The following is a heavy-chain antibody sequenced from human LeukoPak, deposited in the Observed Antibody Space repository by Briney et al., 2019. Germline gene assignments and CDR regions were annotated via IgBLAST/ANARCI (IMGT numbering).Heavy chain of an antibody. Sequence: PSETLSLTCAVYGGSFSGYYWSWIRQPPGKGLEWIGSAYYSGSTYYNPSLKSRVTISVDTSKNQFSLKLSSVTAADTAVYYCARGPMQIDYWGQGTLVTVSS. CDR1: GGSFSGYY. V-gene: IGHV4-34*01. CDR3: ARGPMQIDY. J-gene: IGHJ4*02. CDR2: AYYSGST.